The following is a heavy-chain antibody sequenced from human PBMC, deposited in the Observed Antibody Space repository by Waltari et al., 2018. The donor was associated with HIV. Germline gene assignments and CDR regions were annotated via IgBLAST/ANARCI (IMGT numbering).Heavy chain of an antibody. CDR3: ARDSRGSTWSLNWFDP. V-gene: IGHV3-21*02. D-gene: IGHD6-6*01. Sequence: EVQLVESGGGPVKPGASLRLSCVTSGFTFNTYSMNWVRQAPGKGPEWVSSISSSGNFKHYADSVKGRFTISRDNAENSLYLQMNGLRAEDTAIYYCARDSRGSTWSLNWFDPWGQGTLVTVSS. J-gene: IGHJ5*02. CDR1: GFTFNTYS. CDR2: ISSSGNFK.